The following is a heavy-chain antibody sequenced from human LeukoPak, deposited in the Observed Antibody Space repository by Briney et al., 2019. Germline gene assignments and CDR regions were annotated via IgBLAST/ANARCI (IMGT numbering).Heavy chain of an antibody. CDR2: FYSGST. V-gene: IGHV4-39*01. D-gene: IGHD3/OR15-3a*01. CDR1: GGSISSSSYY. J-gene: IGHJ4*02. Sequence: SETLSLTCTVSGGSISSSSYYWGWIRQPPGKGLEWIGTFYSGSTYYNASLKSQVSISIDTSKNQFSLRLTSVTAADTAVYYCARQTGSGLFILPGGQGTLVTVSS. CDR3: ARQTGSGLFILP.